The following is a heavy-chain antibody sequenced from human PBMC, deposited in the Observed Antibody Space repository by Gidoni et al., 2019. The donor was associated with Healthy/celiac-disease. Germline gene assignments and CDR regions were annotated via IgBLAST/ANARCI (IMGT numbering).Heavy chain of an antibody. CDR3: ARGSGTHFDY. V-gene: IGHV4-34*01. D-gene: IGHD1-26*01. CDR2: INHSGST. J-gene: IGHJ4*02. CDR1: GGSFSGYY. Sequence: QVQLQQWGAGLLKPSETLSLTCAVYGGSFSGYYWSWIRQPPGKGLEWIGEINHSGSTNSNPSLKSRVTISVDTSKNQFSLKLSSVTAADTAVYYCARGSGTHFDYWGQGTLVTVSS.